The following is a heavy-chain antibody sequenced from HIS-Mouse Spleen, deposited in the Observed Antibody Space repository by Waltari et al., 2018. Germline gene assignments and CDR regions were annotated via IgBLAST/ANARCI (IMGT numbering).Heavy chain of an antibody. Sequence: EVQLVESGGGLIQPGGSLRLSCAASGFTVSSNYMSWVRQAPGKGVEWVSVIYSGGSTYYADSMKGRFTISRDNSKNTLYLKMNSLRAEDTAVYYCASSGYGSGSYYYWGQGTLVTVSS. J-gene: IGHJ4*02. D-gene: IGHD3-10*01. CDR2: IYSGGST. CDR3: ASSGYGSGSYYY. CDR1: GFTVSSNY. V-gene: IGHV3-53*01.